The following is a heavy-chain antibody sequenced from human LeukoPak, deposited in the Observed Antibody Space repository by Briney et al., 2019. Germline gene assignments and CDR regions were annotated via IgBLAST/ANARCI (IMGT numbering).Heavy chain of an antibody. D-gene: IGHD6-19*01. V-gene: IGHV5-51*01. Sequence: GEALKISCKGSGYSFTSYWIGWARQMPGKGLEWMGIIYPGDSDTRYSPSFQGQVTISADKSISTAYLQWSSLKASDPAMYYCARPWSSSGWVDYWGQGTLVTVSS. CDR2: IYPGDSDT. J-gene: IGHJ4*02. CDR3: ARPWSSSGWVDY. CDR1: GYSFTSYW.